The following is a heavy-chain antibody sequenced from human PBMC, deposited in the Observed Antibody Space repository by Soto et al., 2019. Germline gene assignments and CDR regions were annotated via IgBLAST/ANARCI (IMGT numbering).Heavy chain of an antibody. Sequence: QVQLVQSGAEVKKPGSSVKVSCKASGGTFSSYAISWVRQAPGQGLEWMGGIIPIFGTANYAQKFQGRVTITADESTSTADMELSSLRSEDTAVYYCASQLAVARRWYFDLWGRGTLVTVSS. J-gene: IGHJ2*01. CDR1: GGTFSSYA. CDR3: ASQLAVARRWYFDL. V-gene: IGHV1-69*12. CDR2: IIPIFGTA. D-gene: IGHD6-19*01.